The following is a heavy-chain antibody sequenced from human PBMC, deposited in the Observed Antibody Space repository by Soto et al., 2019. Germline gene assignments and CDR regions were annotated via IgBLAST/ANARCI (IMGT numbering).Heavy chain of an antibody. CDR3: ARAIYSYGDFDY. Sequence: QVQLQESGPGLVKPSETLSLTCTVSGGSISSYYWSWIRQPPGKGLEWIGYIYYSGSTNYNPSLKSRVTISVDTSKNQFSLKLSSVTAADTAVYYCARAIYSYGDFDYWGQGTLVTVSS. J-gene: IGHJ4*02. CDR2: IYYSGST. V-gene: IGHV4-59*01. D-gene: IGHD5-18*01. CDR1: GGSISSYY.